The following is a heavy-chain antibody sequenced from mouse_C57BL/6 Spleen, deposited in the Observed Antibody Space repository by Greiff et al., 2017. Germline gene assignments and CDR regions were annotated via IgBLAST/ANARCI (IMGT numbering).Heavy chain of an antibody. CDR2: IAPNSGGT. CDR1: GYTFTSYW. D-gene: IGHD1-1*01. Sequence: QVQLQQPGAELVKPGASVKLSCKASGYTFTSYWMHWVKQRPGRGLEWIGRIAPNSGGTKYNEKFKSQATLTVDKPSSTAYMQLSSLTSEDSAVYYCAREDYGSSYGCAYWVQGTLVTVSA. V-gene: IGHV1-72*01. CDR3: AREDYGSSYGCAY. J-gene: IGHJ3*01.